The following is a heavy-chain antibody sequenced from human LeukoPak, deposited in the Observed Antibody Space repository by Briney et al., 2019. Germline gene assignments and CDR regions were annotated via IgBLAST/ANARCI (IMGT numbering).Heavy chain of an antibody. CDR3: ARGVNYYDSSGYYFSY. J-gene: IGHJ4*02. V-gene: IGHV3-48*03. D-gene: IGHD3-22*01. Sequence: PGGSLRLSCAASGFTFSSYEMNWVRHAPGKGLEWVSYISSSGSSIYYADSVKGRFTISRDNAKNSLYLQMNSLRAEDTAVYYCARGVNYYDSSGYYFSYWGQGTLVTVSS. CDR1: GFTFSSYE. CDR2: ISSSGSSI.